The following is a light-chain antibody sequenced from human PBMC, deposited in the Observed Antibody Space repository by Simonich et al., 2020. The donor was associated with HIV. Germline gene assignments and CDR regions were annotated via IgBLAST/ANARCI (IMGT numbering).Light chain of an antibody. J-gene: IGKJ2*01. CDR1: QSVRSN. CDR2: DAS. Sequence: EIVMTQSPATLSVSPGERATLSCRASQSVRSNLAWYQQKPVQAPRLLIYDASTRATGIPARFSGSGSGTEFTLTISSMQSEDFAVYYCQQYNNWPYTFGQGTKLEIK. V-gene: IGKV3-15*01. CDR3: QQYNNWPYT.